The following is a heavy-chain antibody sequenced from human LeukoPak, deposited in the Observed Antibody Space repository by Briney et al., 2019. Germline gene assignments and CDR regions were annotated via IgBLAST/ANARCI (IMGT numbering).Heavy chain of an antibody. CDR2: IKTDGSET. CDR3: VRFGPDHDMGL. J-gene: IGHJ6*02. V-gene: IGHV3-7*01. D-gene: IGHD3-16*01. CDR1: GFRFSNYW. Sequence: GSLRLSCAAAGFRFSNYWMTWVRQAPEKGLEWLARIKTDGSETYYVDSVKGRFTISRDNAKSSLYLQMNSLRVEDTAVYHCVRFGPDHDMGLWGQGTTVTVS.